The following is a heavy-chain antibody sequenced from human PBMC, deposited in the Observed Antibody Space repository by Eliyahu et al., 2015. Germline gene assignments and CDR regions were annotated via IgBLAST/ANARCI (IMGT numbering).Heavy chain of an antibody. CDR2: ISFDGSEK. J-gene: IGHJ5*02. CDR1: GFXFSRYA. D-gene: IGHD6-19*01. Sequence: QVQLVESGGGVVQPGRSLRLSCAASGFXFSRYAMNWVRQVPGKGLEWVALISFDGSEKLYADSVKGRFTISRDNSRNTLYLHMNSLRAEDTATFYCVKDGSGANFNWFDPWGQGTLVTVSS. CDR3: VKDGSGANFNWFDP. V-gene: IGHV3-30-3*01.